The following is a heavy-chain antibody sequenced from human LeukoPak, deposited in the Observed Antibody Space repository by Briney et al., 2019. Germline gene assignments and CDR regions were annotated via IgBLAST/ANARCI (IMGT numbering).Heavy chain of an antibody. CDR1: GGSFSGYY. CDR3: ARHISHDFWSGLNWFDP. D-gene: IGHD3-3*01. V-gene: IGHV4-34*01. J-gene: IGHJ5*02. Sequence: SETLSLTCAVYGGSFSGYYWSWIRQPPGKGLEWIGEINHSGSTNYNPSLKSRVTISVDTSKNQFSLKLSSVTAADTAVYYCARHISHDFWSGLNWFDPWGQGTLVTVSS. CDR2: INHSGST.